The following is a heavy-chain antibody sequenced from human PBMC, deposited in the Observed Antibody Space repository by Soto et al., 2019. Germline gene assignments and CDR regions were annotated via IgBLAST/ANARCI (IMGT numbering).Heavy chain of an antibody. J-gene: IGHJ6*02. CDR1: GFTFSSYS. CDR3: ARDERFLEWLSPTYGMDV. Sequence: PGGSLRLSCAASGFTFSSYSMNWVRQAPGKGLEWVSSISSSSSYIYYADSVKGRFTISRDNAKNSLYLQMNSLRAEDTAVYYCARDERFLEWLSPTYGMDVWGQGTTVTVSS. CDR2: ISSSSSYI. D-gene: IGHD3-3*01. V-gene: IGHV3-21*01.